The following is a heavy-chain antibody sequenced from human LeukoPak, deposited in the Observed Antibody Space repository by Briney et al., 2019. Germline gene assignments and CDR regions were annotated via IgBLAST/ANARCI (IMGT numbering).Heavy chain of an antibody. Sequence: GGSLRLSCSASGFIFSNYAMHWVRQAPGKGLEWVSLISSGYSTYYADSVKGRFTVSRDNSQNTLYLQMNSLRAEDTAVYYCARGHWFDPWGQGTLVTVSS. J-gene: IGHJ5*02. V-gene: IGHV3-53*01. CDR1: GFIFSNYA. CDR2: ISSGYST. CDR3: ARGHWFDP.